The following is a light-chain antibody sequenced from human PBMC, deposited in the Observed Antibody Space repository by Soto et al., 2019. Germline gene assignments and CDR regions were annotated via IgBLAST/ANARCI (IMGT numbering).Light chain of an antibody. Sequence: QSVLTQPPSASGSPGQTVTITFTGKSRDVGAYDYVSWYREHPGKDPNLMIYEINKRPSGVPDRFSGSKSGNTASLTVSGLQAEDEADYYCSSFAGSNNFPYVFGTGTKVTVL. V-gene: IGLV2-8*01. CDR2: EIN. CDR3: SSFAGSNNFPYV. J-gene: IGLJ1*01. CDR1: SRDVGAYDY.